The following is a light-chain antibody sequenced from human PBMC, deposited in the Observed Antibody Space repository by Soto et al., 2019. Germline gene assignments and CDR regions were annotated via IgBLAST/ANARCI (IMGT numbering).Light chain of an antibody. J-gene: IGLJ2*01. CDR2: EGS. CDR1: SSDVGSYNL. V-gene: IGLV2-23*01. Sequence: QSALTQPASVSGSPGQSITISCTGTSSDVGSYNLVSWYQQHPGKAPKLMIYEGSKRPSGVSNRFSGSKSGNTASLTISGLQAEYEADYYCCSYAGSSTSLFGGGTKLTVL. CDR3: CSYAGSSTSL.